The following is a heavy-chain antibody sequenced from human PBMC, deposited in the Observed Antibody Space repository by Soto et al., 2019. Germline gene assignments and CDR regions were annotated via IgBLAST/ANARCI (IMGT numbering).Heavy chain of an antibody. J-gene: IGHJ5*02. V-gene: IGHV4-4*02. Sequence: SETLSLTCTLSGGSVRAPDWWNWVRQSPDKGLEWIAEVHISGHSNYNPSLRSRVSVSIDSSKNQFYLNLNSVTAADTAIYNCARRKPGGSETYYNSWFDPWGQGTLVTVSS. CDR2: VHISGHS. CDR1: GGSVRAPDW. CDR3: ARRKPGGSETYYNSWFDP. D-gene: IGHD3-10*01.